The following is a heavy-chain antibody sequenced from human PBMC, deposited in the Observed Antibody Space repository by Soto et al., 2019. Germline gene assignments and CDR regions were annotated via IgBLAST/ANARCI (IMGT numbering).Heavy chain of an antibody. D-gene: IGHD6-13*01. CDR2: IYPGDHET. CDR3: ARSPRSSPYFDY. CDR1: GYMFVNLW. V-gene: IGHV5-51*01. J-gene: IGHJ4*02. Sequence: PGESLKTSFHRPGYMFVNLWICWVRQLPGKGLEWMGIIYPGDHETRSSPSFHGKVTISADKSINPAYLQWNSLEASDTAFYFCARSPRSSPYFDYWGQGALVTVST.